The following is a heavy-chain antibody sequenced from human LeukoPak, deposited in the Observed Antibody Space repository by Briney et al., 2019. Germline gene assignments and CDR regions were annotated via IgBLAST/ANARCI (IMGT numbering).Heavy chain of an antibody. V-gene: IGHV1-2*02. J-gene: IGHJ5*02. Sequence: ASVKVSCKASGFTFTGSYMHWVRQAPGQGLEWRGWINPNSDGTNHAQKFQGRVTITRDTSISTAYMELGRLRSDDTAVYYCARAGHKAASAYNWFDPWGQGTLVTVS. CDR3: ARAGHKAASAYNWFDP. CDR1: GFTFTGSY. D-gene: IGHD6-13*01. CDR2: INPNSDGT.